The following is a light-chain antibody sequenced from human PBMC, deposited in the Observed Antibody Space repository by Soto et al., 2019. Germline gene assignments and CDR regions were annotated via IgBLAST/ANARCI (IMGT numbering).Light chain of an antibody. CDR1: QSLNTY. Sequence: DIQMTQSPSSLSASVGDRVTITCRASQSLNTYLNWYQQKPGTAPKLLIYAASSLQSGVPSRFSGSGSGTDFTLTISSLQYEDFATYYCQQSYTTPVTFGQGTKLQIK. CDR2: AAS. CDR3: QQSYTTPVT. J-gene: IGKJ2*01. V-gene: IGKV1-39*01.